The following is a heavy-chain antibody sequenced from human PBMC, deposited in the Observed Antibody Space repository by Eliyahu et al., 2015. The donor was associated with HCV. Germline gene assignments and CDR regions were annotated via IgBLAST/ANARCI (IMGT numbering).Heavy chain of an antibody. D-gene: IGHD3-10*01. CDR3: ARENTQDYYGSGSPDAFDI. V-gene: IGHV4-59*01. CDR1: GGSXSSYS. Sequence: QVQLQESGPGLVKPSETLSLTCTVSGGSXSSYSWSWXRQPPGKGLEWIGYIYYSGSTNYNPSLKSRVTISVDTSKNQFSLKLSSVTAADTAVYYCARENTQDYYGSGSPDAFDIWGQGTMVTVSS. J-gene: IGHJ3*02. CDR2: IYYSGST.